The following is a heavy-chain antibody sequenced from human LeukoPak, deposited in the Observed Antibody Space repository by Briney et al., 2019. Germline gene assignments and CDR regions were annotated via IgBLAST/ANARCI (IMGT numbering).Heavy chain of an antibody. J-gene: IGHJ5*02. Sequence: PSETLSLTCAVSGGSISSGGYSWSWIRQPPGKGLEWIGYIYHSGSTYYNPSLKSRVTISVDRSKNQFSLKLSSVTAADTAVYYCARAVQYYYGSGSYYSNWFDPWGQGTLVTVSS. CDR3: ARAVQYYYGSGSYYSNWFDP. V-gene: IGHV4-30-2*01. D-gene: IGHD3-10*01. CDR2: IYHSGST. CDR1: GGSISSGGYS.